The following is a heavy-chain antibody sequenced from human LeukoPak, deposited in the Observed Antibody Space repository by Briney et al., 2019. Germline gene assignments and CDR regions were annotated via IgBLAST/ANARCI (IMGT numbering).Heavy chain of an antibody. D-gene: IGHD6-19*01. Sequence: SETLSLTCTVSGGSISSYYWSWIRQPPGKGLQWIGYIYYSGSTNYNPSLKSRVTISVDTSKNQFSLKLSSVTAADTAVYYCARERGIAVAGAPDYWGQGTLVTVST. J-gene: IGHJ4*02. V-gene: IGHV4-59*01. CDR2: IYYSGST. CDR1: GGSISSYY. CDR3: ARERGIAVAGAPDY.